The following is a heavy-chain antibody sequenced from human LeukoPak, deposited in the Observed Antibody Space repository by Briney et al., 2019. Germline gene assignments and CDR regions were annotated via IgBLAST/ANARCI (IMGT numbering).Heavy chain of an antibody. J-gene: IGHJ2*01. CDR3: ARRGSGSFDL. CDR2: INHSGST. V-gene: IGHV4-34*01. CDR1: GGSISNYY. D-gene: IGHD6-19*01. Sequence: SETLSLTCIVSGGSISNYYWSWIRQPPGKGLEWIGEINHSGSTNYNPSLKSRVTISVDTSKNQFSLKLSSVTAADKAVYYCARRGSGSFDLWGRGTLVTVSS.